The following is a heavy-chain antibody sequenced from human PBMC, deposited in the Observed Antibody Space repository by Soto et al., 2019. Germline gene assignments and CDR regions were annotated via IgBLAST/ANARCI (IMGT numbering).Heavy chain of an antibody. J-gene: IGHJ6*02. Sequence: GASVKVSCKASGGTFSSYAISWVRQAPGQGLEWMGGIIPIFGTANYAQRFQGRVTITADESTSTAYMELSSLRSEDTAVYYCARDEHIVVVTDYYYGMDVWGQGTTVTVS. CDR3: ARDEHIVVVTDYYYGMDV. CDR2: IIPIFGTA. CDR1: GGTFSSYA. D-gene: IGHD2-21*02. V-gene: IGHV1-69*13.